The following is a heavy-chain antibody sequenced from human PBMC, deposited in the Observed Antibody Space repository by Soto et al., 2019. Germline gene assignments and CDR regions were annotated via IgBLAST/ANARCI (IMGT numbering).Heavy chain of an antibody. V-gene: IGHV5-10-1*01. CDR2: IDPSDSYT. J-gene: IGHJ5*02. CDR1: GYSFTSYW. D-gene: IGHD2-15*01. Sequence: EVQLVQSGAEVKKPGESLRISCKGSGYSFTSYWISWVRQMPGKGLEWMGRIDPSDSYTNYSPSFQGHVTISADKSISTAYLQWSRLKASDTAMYYCARWGYCSGGSCYGFDPWGQGTLVTVSS. CDR3: ARWGYCSGGSCYGFDP.